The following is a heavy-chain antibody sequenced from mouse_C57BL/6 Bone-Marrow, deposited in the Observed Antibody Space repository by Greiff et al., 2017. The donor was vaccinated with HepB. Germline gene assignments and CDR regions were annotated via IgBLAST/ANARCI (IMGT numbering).Heavy chain of an antibody. CDR2: INPNNGGT. Sequence: EVQRVESGPELVKPGASVKMSCKASGYTFTDYNMHWVKQSHGKSLEWIGYINPNNGGTSYNQKFKGKATLTVNKSSSTAYMELRSLTSEDSAVYYCARVEYAYDHYFDYWGQGTTLTVSS. CDR1: GYTFTDYN. J-gene: IGHJ2*01. D-gene: IGHD2-3*01. CDR3: ARVEYAYDHYFDY. V-gene: IGHV1-22*01.